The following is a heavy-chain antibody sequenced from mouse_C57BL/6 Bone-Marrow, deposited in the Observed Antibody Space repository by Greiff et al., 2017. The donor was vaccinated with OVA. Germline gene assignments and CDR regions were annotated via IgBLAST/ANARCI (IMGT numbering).Heavy chain of an antibody. J-gene: IGHJ4*01. D-gene: IGHD2-1*01. CDR1: GYTFTSYW. V-gene: IGHV1-55*01. CDR2: IYPGSGST. Sequence: VKLVESGAELVKPGASVKMSCKASGYTFTSYWITWVKQRPGQGLEWIGDIYPGSGSTNYNEKFKSKATLTVDTSSSTAYMQLSSLTSEDSAVYYCAREGGNSLDYWGQGTSVTVSS. CDR3: AREGGNSLDY.